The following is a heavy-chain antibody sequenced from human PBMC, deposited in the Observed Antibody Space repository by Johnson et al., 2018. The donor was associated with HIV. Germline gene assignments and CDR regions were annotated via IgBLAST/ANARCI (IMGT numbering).Heavy chain of an antibody. CDR2: IYSGGRT. Sequence: VQLVESGGGLVQPGGSLRLSCVASGITVSSNYMSWVRQAPGKGLEWVSVIYSGGRTYYADSVTGRITISRDNTKNSLYLQMNSLRAEDTAVYYCARDRGGYYYDSSGLDAFDIWGQGTMVTVSS. CDR1: GITVSSNY. D-gene: IGHD3-22*01. CDR3: ARDRGGYYYDSSGLDAFDI. V-gene: IGHV3-66*01. J-gene: IGHJ3*02.